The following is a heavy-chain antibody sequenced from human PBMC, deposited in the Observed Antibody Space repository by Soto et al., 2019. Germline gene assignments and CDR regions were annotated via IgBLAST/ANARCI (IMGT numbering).Heavy chain of an antibody. CDR2: IWYDGSKQ. CDR1: GFKFTTYG. J-gene: IGHJ4*02. Sequence: QVQLVESGGGVVQPGRSLRLSCAASGFKFTTYGLHWVRQAPGKGLEWVAVIWYDGSKQYYADSVKGRFTISRDNSKNILYLEMNSVRGEDTAVYYCVKDHGGSDCYSDPYFDYWGQGTLVNVSS. D-gene: IGHD2-21*02. CDR3: VKDHGGSDCYSDPYFDY. V-gene: IGHV3-33*06.